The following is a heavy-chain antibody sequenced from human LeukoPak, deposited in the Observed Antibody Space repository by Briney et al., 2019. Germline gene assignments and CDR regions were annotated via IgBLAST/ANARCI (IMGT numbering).Heavy chain of an antibody. CDR1: GFTFSSYA. J-gene: IGHJ6*02. D-gene: IGHD3-10*01. Sequence: GGSLRLSCAASGFTFSSYAMHWVRQAPGKGLEWVAVISYDGSNKYYADSVKGRFTISRDNSKNTLYLQMNSLRAEDTAVYYCARDLGRRDYYGSGSYISYGMDVWGQGTTVTVSS. CDR2: ISYDGSNK. CDR3: ARDLGRRDYYGSGSYISYGMDV. V-gene: IGHV3-30*04.